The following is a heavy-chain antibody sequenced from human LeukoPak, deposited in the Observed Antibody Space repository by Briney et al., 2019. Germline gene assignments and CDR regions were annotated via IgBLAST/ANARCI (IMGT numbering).Heavy chain of an antibody. CDR3: ARDRTSSSWTDH. D-gene: IGHD6-13*01. Sequence: SETLSLTCTVSGGSINNYYWSWVRQPPGKGLEWVGYISYNGSPDYNSSLKSRVTISVDTSKNQFSLKLNSVTAADTAVYYCARDRTSSSWTDHWGQGTLVTVSS. CDR1: GGSINNYY. J-gene: IGHJ5*02. CDR2: ISYNGSP. V-gene: IGHV4-59*01.